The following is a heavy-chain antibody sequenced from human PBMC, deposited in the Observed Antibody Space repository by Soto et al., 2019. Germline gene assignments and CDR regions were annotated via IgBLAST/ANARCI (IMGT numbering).Heavy chain of an antibody. J-gene: IGHJ3*02. Sequence: QVQLVQSGAEVKKPGSSVKVSCKASGGTFSSYAISWVRQAPGQGLEWMGGIIPIFGTANYAQKFQGRVTITANEPPSTAYMELSSLRSEDTAVYYCARDRGEWLVTAFDIWGQGTMVTVSS. CDR3: ARDRGEWLVTAFDI. V-gene: IGHV1-69*01. CDR1: GGTFSSYA. D-gene: IGHD6-19*01. CDR2: IIPIFGTA.